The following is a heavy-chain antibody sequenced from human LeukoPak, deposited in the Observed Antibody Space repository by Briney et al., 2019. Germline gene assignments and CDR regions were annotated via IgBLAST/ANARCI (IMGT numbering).Heavy chain of an antibody. CDR3: ARVPSAGGYSYGYLDYYYYYGMDV. CDR2: MNPNSGNT. CDR1: GYTFTSYD. Sequence: GASVKLSCSASGYTFTSYDINWGRQATGQGLEWMGWMNPNSGNTGYAQKFQGRVTMTGDTSISTAYMELSSLRSEDTAVYYCARVPSAGGYSYGYLDYYYYYGMDVWGQGTTVTVSS. D-gene: IGHD5-18*01. V-gene: IGHV1-8*01. J-gene: IGHJ6*02.